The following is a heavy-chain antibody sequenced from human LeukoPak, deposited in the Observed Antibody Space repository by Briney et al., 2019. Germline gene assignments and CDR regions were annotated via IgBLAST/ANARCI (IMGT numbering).Heavy chain of an antibody. J-gene: IGHJ6*01. CDR1: GGSISSGGYY. CDR3: ARSYYDVLTGYSYKYYGLDV. Sequence: SETLSLTCTVSGGSISSGGYYWSWIRQPPGKGLEWIGYIYHSGSTNYNPSFKSRVTISVDKSKNHFSLKLTSVTAADTAVYYCARSYYDVLTGYSYKYYGLDVWGPGTTVSVSS. D-gene: IGHD3-9*01. V-gene: IGHV4-30-2*01. CDR2: IYHSGST.